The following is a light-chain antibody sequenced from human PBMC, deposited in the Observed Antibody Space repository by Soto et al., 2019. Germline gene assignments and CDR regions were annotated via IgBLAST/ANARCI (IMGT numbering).Light chain of an antibody. Sequence: EIVLIQSPATLSLSPGERATLSCRASQSVSGSLAWYQQNPGQAPRLLIFDASNRATGIPVRFSGSGSGTDFTLTISSLEPEDFTVYYCQQHSDWPLTFGGGTRVEIK. J-gene: IGKJ4*01. V-gene: IGKV3-11*01. CDR1: QSVSGS. CDR2: DAS. CDR3: QQHSDWPLT.